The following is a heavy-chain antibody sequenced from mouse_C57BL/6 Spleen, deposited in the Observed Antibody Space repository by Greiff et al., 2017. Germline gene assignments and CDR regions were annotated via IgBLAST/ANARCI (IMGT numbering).Heavy chain of an antibody. CDR2: IWTGGGT. J-gene: IGHJ1*03. CDR3: ARKGDGSSYGYFDV. CDR1: WFSLTSYA. V-gene: IGHV2-9-1*01. D-gene: IGHD1-1*01. Sequence: VKLQESGPGLVAPSQSLSITCTFSWFSLTSYAISWVRHPPGKGLAWLGVIWTGGGTNYNSALKSRLSISKDNAKSQVFLKMNSLQTDDTARYYCARKGDGSSYGYFDVWGTGTTVTVSS.